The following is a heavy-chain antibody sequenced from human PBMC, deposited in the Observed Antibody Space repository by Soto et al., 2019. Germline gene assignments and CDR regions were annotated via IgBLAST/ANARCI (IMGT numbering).Heavy chain of an antibody. Sequence: PVESLKISCKGSGYTFTTYWICCFLQRPVEVLEWMGIIYPGDSDTRYSPSFQGQVTISADKSITTAYLQWSSLKASDTAMYYCARYYCSSTSCYTGRGTKYYFYGMDVWGQGTTVTVSS. D-gene: IGHD2-2*02. J-gene: IGHJ6*02. CDR1: GYTFTTYW. CDR3: ARYYCSSTSCYTGRGTKYYFYGMDV. CDR2: IYPGDSDT. V-gene: IGHV5-51*01.